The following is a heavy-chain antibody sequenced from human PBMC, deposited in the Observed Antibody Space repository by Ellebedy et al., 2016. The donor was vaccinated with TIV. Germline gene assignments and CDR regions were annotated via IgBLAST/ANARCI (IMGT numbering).Heavy chain of an antibody. V-gene: IGHV1-69*13. CDR1: GGTFSSYA. J-gene: IGHJ6*03. Sequence: ASVKVSXXASGGTFSSYAISWVRQAPGQGLEWMGGIIPIFGTANYAQKFQGRVTITADESTSTAYVELSSLRSEDTAVYYCARNTQNIVVVPAAYYYYYYMDVWGKGTTVTVSS. CDR3: ARNTQNIVVVPAAYYYYYYMDV. CDR2: IIPIFGTA. D-gene: IGHD2-2*01.